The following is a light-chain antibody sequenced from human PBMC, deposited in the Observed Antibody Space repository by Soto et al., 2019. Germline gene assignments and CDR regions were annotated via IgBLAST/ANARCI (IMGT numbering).Light chain of an antibody. CDR1: QSGSSSY. Sequence: EIVLTQSPGTLSLSPGERATLSCRASQSGSSSYLAWYQQKPGQAPRLLIYGASSRATGIPDRFSGSGSGTDFTLTISRLEPEDFAVYYCQQYGSSRVYTFGQGTKLEIK. J-gene: IGKJ2*01. CDR2: GAS. CDR3: QQYGSSRVYT. V-gene: IGKV3-20*01.